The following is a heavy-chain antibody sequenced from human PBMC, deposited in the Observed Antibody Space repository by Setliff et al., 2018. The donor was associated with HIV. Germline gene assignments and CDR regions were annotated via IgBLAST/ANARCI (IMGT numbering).Heavy chain of an antibody. CDR1: GGSISSYY. Sequence: PSETLSLTCTVSGGSISSYYWSWIRQPPGKGLEWIGYIYTSGSTNYNPSLKSRVTISKDTSKNQLSLKVRYVTAADTAIYYCAREIWGQVAHVPYGMDVWGQGTTVTVSS. V-gene: IGHV4-4*09. D-gene: IGHD5-12*01. CDR3: AREIWGQVAHVPYGMDV. J-gene: IGHJ6*02. CDR2: IYTSGST.